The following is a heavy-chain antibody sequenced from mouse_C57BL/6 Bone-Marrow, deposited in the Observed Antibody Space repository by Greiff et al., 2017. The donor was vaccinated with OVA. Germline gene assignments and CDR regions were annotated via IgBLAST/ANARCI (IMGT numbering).Heavy chain of an antibody. V-gene: IGHV1-59*01. CDR2: IDPSDSYT. D-gene: IGHD3-3*01. Sequence: VKLQESGAELVRPGTSVKLSCKASGYTFTSYWMHWVKQRPGQGLEWIGVIDPSDSYTNYNQKFKGKATLTVDTSSSTAYMQLSSLTSEDSAVYYCARSAVYYFDYWGQGTTLTVSS. J-gene: IGHJ2*01. CDR1: GYTFTSYW. CDR3: ARSAVYYFDY.